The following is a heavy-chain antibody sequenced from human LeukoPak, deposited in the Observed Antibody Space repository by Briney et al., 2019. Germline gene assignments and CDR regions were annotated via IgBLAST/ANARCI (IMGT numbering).Heavy chain of an antibody. CDR1: GYTFTGYY. CDR3: ASTMIVVVIMGNAFDL. D-gene: IGHD3-22*01. Sequence: ASVKVSCKASGYTFTGYYMHWVRQAPGQGLEWMGWINPNSGGTNYAQKFQGRVTMTRDTSISTAYMELTRLRSDDTAVYYCASTMIVVVIMGNAFDLWGQGTMVTVSS. CDR2: INPNSGGT. V-gene: IGHV1-2*02. J-gene: IGHJ3*01.